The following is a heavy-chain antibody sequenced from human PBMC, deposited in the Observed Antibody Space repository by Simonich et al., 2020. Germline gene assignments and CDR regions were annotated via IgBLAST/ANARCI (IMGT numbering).Heavy chain of an antibody. J-gene: IGHJ6*02. CDR3: ARVGYSNYYYYGMDV. V-gene: IGHV4-38-2*01. D-gene: IGHD6-13*01. CDR2: IYHSGST. Sequence: QVQLQESGPGLVKPSETLSLTCAVSCYSISSGYSCGWIPQPPGKGLEWIGSIYHSGSTYYNPSLKSRVTISVDTSKNQFSLKLSSVTAADTAVYYCARVGYSNYYYYGMDVWGQGTTVTVSS. CDR1: CYSISSGYS.